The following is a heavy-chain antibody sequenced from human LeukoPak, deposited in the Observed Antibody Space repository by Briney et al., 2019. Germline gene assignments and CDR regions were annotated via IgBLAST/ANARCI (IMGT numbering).Heavy chain of an antibody. CDR1: GYTLTELS. V-gene: IGHV1-24*01. J-gene: IGHJ1*01. CDR3: ARHLGSTSQFDFQH. Sequence: GASVKVSCKVSGYTLTELSMHWVRQAPGKGLEWMGGFDPEDGETIYAQKLQGRVTMTTDTSTSTAYMELRSLRSDDTAVYYCARHLGSTSQFDFQHWGQGTLVTVSS. CDR2: FDPEDGET. D-gene: IGHD2-2*01.